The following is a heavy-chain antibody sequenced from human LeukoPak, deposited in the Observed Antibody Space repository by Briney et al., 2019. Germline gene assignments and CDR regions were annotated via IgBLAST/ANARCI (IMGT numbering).Heavy chain of an antibody. Sequence: GGSLRLSYAASGFTFSKYSMNWVRQAPGKGPEWVSSISSSSTYIYYADSVKGRFTISRDNAKNSLYLQMSSLRAEDTAIYYCAAPPDRGSNDAFDIWGQGTMVTVSS. CDR3: AAPPDRGSNDAFDI. CDR1: GFTFSKYS. D-gene: IGHD2-15*01. CDR2: ISSSSTYI. J-gene: IGHJ3*02. V-gene: IGHV3-21*01.